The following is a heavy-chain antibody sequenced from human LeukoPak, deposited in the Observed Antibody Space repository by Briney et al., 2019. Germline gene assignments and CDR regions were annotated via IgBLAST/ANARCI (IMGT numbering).Heavy chain of an antibody. CDR1: GFIFSDYY. CDR2: ISSSGSPI. Sequence: PGGSLRLSCAASGFIFSDYYMSWIRQAPGKGLEWVSYISSSGSPIYYADSVKGRFTISRDNAKNSVYLQMNSLRADDTAVYYCARVRGASSSLWDYWGQGTLVTVSS. V-gene: IGHV3-11*04. J-gene: IGHJ4*02. CDR3: ARVRGASSSLWDY. D-gene: IGHD6-6*01.